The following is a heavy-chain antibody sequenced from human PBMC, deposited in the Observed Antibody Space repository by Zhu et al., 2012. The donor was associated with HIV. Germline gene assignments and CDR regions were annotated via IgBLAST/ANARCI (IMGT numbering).Heavy chain of an antibody. CDR1: NDSISIDYFY. J-gene: IGHJ4*02. CDR3: ARRTAAAFDF. D-gene: IGHD6-13*01. CDR2: VYYSGIT. Sequence: QVQLQESGPGLAKPSETLSLTCTVSNDSISIDYFYWSWIRQPPGKGLEWIGSVYYSGITYYNSPLQSRVSVSVDTSKNQFFLKLTSVTAADTALYWCARRTAAAFDFWGQGTPGHRLF. V-gene: IGHV4-39*01.